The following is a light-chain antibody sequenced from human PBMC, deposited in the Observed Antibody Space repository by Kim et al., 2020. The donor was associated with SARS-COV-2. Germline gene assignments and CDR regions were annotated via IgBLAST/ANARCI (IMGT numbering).Light chain of an antibody. Sequence: EQASISSMSSQSRLSSNGYNNLDWYLQKPGQSPQLLIYLGSNRASGVPDRFSGSGSGTDFTLKISRVEAEDVGVYYCMQALQTPYTFGQGTKLEI. V-gene: IGKV2-28*01. CDR3: MQALQTPYT. J-gene: IGKJ2*01. CDR2: LGS. CDR1: QSRLSSNGYNN.